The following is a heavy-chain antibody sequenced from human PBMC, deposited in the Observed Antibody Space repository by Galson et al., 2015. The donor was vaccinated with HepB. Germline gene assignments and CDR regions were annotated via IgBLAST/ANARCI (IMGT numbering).Heavy chain of an antibody. D-gene: IGHD6-13*01. CDR3: ARDDSLYIAAGGTREYYYYGMDV. V-gene: IGHV1-18*01. CDR1: GYTFTSYG. Sequence: SVKVSCKASGYTFTSYGISWVRQAPGQGLEWMGWISAYNGNTNYAQKLQGRVTMTTDTSTSTGYMELRSLKSDDTAVYYCARDDSLYIAAGGTREYYYYGMDVWGQGTTVTVSS. CDR2: ISAYNGNT. J-gene: IGHJ6*02.